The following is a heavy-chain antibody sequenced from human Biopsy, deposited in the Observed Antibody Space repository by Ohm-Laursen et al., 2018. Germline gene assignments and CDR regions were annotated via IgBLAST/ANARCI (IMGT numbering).Heavy chain of an antibody. CDR2: IFYSANT. CDR3: ARMFPRPGPCSGGSCYPGDEY. CDR1: GVSINGGRYY. V-gene: IGHV4-31*03. Sequence: TLSFTCTVSGVSINGGRYYWNWIRHHPGKGLEWIGNIFYSANTYYNPSLKSRITISVDTSKNQFSLKLSSVTAADTAVYYCARMFPRPGPCSGGSCYPGDEYWGQGTLVTVSS. J-gene: IGHJ4*02. D-gene: IGHD2-15*01.